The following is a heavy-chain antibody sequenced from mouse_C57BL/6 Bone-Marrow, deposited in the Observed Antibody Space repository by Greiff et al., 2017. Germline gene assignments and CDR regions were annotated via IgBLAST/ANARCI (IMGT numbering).Heavy chain of an antibody. CDR2: IWWDDDK. J-gene: IGHJ2*01. CDR1: GFSLSTFGMG. D-gene: IGHD2-1*01. Sequence: QVTLKVSGPGILQPSQTLSLTCSFSGFSLSTFGMGVGWIRQPSGKGLEWLAHIWWDDDKYFNPALKSQLTISKDTSKNQVFLKIANVDTADTATYYCARIPVYYGNYPFYFDYWGQGTTRTVSS. CDR3: ARIPVYYGNYPFYFDY. V-gene: IGHV8-8*01.